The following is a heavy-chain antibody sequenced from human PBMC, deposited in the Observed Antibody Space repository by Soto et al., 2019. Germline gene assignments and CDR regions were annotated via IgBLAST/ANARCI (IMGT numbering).Heavy chain of an antibody. CDR1: GFSFGGYG. D-gene: IGHD1-26*01. V-gene: IGHV3-33*01. J-gene: IGHJ4*02. CDR2: IRYDGSNE. CDR3: ARDGVGATTYFGYFDY. Sequence: QVQLVESGGGVVQPGRSLRLSCAASGFSFGGYGMHWVRQAPGKGLEWVAVIRYDGSNEYYADSAKGRFTISRDNSKNTLYLQMTSLRAEDTAVYYCARDGVGATTYFGYFDYWGQGTLVTVSS.